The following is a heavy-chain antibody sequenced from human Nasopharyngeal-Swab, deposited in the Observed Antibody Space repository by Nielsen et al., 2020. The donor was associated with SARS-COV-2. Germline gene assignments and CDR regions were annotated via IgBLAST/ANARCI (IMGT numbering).Heavy chain of an antibody. Sequence: ASSQVSCKASGYTFTSYGISWGRQAPGQGLEWMGWISAYNGNTNYAQKLQGRVTMTTDTSTSTAYMELRSLRSDDTAVYYCALAILSSSWYGAGDYWGQGTLVTVSS. J-gene: IGHJ4*02. V-gene: IGHV1-18*01. CDR1: GYTFTSYG. CDR3: ALAILSSSWYGAGDY. D-gene: IGHD6-13*01. CDR2: ISAYNGNT.